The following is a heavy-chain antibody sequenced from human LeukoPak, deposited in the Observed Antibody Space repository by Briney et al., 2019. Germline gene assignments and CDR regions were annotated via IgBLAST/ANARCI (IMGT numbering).Heavy chain of an antibody. Sequence: GASVKVSCTASGYTFTSYYMHWVRQAPGQGLEWMGIINPSGGSTSYAQKFQGRVTMTRDMSTSTVYMELSSLRSEDTAVYYCARAEGEYGDYDYWGQGTLVTVSS. CDR2: INPSGGST. V-gene: IGHV1-46*01. CDR1: GYTFTSYY. D-gene: IGHD4-17*01. CDR3: ARAEGEYGDYDY. J-gene: IGHJ4*02.